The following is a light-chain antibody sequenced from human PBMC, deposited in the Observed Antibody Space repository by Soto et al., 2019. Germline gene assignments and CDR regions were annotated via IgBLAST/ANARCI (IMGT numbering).Light chain of an antibody. CDR2: DVT. Sequence: QSALTQPASVSGSPGQSITISCTGTSSDIGGYDYVCWYQQRPGKAPKLIIYDVTNRPSGVSNRFSASKSGNTASLSISGLQAEDGADYYCSSYTSSSTVVFGGGTKLTVL. J-gene: IGLJ2*01. V-gene: IGLV2-14*01. CDR1: SSDIGGYDY. CDR3: SSYTSSSTVV.